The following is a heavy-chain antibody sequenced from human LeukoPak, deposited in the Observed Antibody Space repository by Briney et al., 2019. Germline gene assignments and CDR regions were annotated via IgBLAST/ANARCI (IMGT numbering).Heavy chain of an antibody. D-gene: IGHD3-22*01. V-gene: IGHV4-59*12. Sequence: SETLSLTCTVSGGSISTYYWSWIRQPPGKGLEWIGYIYYIGSTNHNPSLKSRVTISVDTSKNQFSLKLSSATAADTAVYYCARVLTDYDSSGYYYRYWGQGTLVTVSS. CDR2: IYYIGST. CDR3: ARVLTDYDSSGYYYRY. CDR1: GGSISTYY. J-gene: IGHJ4*02.